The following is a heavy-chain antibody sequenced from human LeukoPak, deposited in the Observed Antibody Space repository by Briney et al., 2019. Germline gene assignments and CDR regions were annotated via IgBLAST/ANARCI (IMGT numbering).Heavy chain of an antibody. D-gene: IGHD2-21*02. V-gene: IGHV4-38-2*02. CDR1: GYSISSGYL. CDR3: ARGSGDWTYYFDY. J-gene: IGHJ4*02. CDR2: TYHGGTT. Sequence: SETLSLTRTVSGYSISSGYLWGWIRQPPGKGLEWIGSTYHGGTTYSNPSLKSRVIISEDTSKNQFSLKLSSVTAADTAVYYCARGSGDWTYYFDYWGQGTLVTVSS.